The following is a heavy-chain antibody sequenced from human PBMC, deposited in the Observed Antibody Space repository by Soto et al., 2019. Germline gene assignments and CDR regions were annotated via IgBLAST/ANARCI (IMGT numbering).Heavy chain of an antibody. J-gene: IGHJ5*02. CDR3: AKGPAIAVAPAYPWWFDT. V-gene: IGHV3-23*01. Sequence: EVQLLESGGGLVQPGGSLRVSCAASGFTFSNYAMSWVRQAPGKGLEWVSGISGSGGSRYYADAVKGRFTISRDNSKNTLHRQMESLRAEDTAVYHCAKGPAIAVAPAYPWWFDTWGQGSLVTVSS. D-gene: IGHD6-19*01. CDR2: ISGSGGSR. CDR1: GFTFSNYA.